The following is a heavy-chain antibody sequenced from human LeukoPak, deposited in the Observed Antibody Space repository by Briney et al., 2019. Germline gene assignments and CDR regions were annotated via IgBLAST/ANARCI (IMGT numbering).Heavy chain of an antibody. D-gene: IGHD3-22*01. V-gene: IGHV4-39*07. CDR2: IFYSGGT. J-gene: IGHJ5*01. CDR1: GGSISTANYY. CDR3: ARSRNYYDSSGLDS. Sequence: SETLSLTCTVSGGSISTANYYWGWVRQPPGKGLEWIGNIFYSGGTYYSPPLKSRLTISLDTSRNQFSLRLNSVTAADTAVYYCARSRNYYDSSGLDSWGQGTLVTVSS.